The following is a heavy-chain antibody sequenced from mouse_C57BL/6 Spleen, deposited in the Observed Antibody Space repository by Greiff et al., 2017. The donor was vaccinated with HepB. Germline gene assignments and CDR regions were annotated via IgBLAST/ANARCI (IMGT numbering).Heavy chain of an antibody. Sequence: VQLQQSGPELVKPGASVKISCKASGYAFSSSWMNWVKQRPGKGLEWIGRIYPGDGDTNYNGKFKGKATLTADKSSSTAYMQLSSLTSEDSAVYFYAREGLRGYFDVWGTGTTVTVSS. V-gene: IGHV1-82*01. CDR3: AREGLRGYFDV. CDR2: IYPGDGDT. CDR1: GYAFSSSW. J-gene: IGHJ1*03. D-gene: IGHD2-4*01.